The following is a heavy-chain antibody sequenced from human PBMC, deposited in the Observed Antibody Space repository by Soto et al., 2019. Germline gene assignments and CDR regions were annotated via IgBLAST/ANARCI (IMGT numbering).Heavy chain of an antibody. V-gene: IGHV1-69*08. Sequence: QVQLVQSGAEVKKPGSSVKVSCKASGGTFSSYTISWVRQAPGQGLEWMGRIIPILGIANYAQKFQGRVTITADKSTRRAYMELSSLRTEDTAVYYCARELYYAEKGDDYWGKGTLVTV. J-gene: IGHJ4*02. D-gene: IGHD3-10*01. CDR2: IIPILGIA. CDR3: ARELYYAEKGDDY. CDR1: GGTFSSYT.